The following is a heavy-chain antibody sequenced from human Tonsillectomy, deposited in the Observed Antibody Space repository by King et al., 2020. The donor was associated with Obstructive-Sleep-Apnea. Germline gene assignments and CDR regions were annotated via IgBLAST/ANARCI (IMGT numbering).Heavy chain of an antibody. CDR1: GFTFSIHA. Sequence: VQLVESGGGLVQPGGSLRLSCAASGFTFSIHAMSWVRQAPGKGLEWVTAITGSGGSPYDADSVKGRFTISRDNSKNTLYVQMNSLRADDTAVYYCARDKVYYDSSGPSRYFDLWGRGTLVTVSS. J-gene: IGHJ2*01. CDR2: ITGSGGSP. V-gene: IGHV3-23*04. CDR3: ARDKVYYDSSGPSRYFDL. D-gene: IGHD3-22*01.